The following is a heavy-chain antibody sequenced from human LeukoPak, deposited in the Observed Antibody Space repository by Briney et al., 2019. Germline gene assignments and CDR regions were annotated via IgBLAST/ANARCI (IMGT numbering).Heavy chain of an antibody. D-gene: IGHD4-17*01. J-gene: IGHJ5*02. V-gene: IGHV4-30-4*01. Sequence: SETLSLTCTVSGGSISSGDYYWSWIRQPPGKGLEWIGYIYYSGSTYYNPSLKSRVTISVDTSKNQFSLKLSSVTAADTAVYYCARHRNRGASDYGGYGDLLDPWGQGTLVTVSS. CDR2: IYYSGST. CDR3: ARHRNRGASDYGGYGDLLDP. CDR1: GGSISSGDYY.